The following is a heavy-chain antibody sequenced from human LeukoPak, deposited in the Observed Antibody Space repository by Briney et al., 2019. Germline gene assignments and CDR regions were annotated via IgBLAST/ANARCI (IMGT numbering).Heavy chain of an antibody. CDR3: ARDRVRSGSHILDY. CDR2: ISYDGSNK. J-gene: IGHJ4*02. Sequence: SCKASGGTFSSYAMHWVRQAPGKGLEWVAVISYDGSNKYYADSVKGRFTISRDNSKNTLYLQMNSLRAEDTAVYYCARDRVRSGSHILDYWGQGTLVTVSS. V-gene: IGHV3-30*04. D-gene: IGHD1-26*01. CDR1: GGTFSSYA.